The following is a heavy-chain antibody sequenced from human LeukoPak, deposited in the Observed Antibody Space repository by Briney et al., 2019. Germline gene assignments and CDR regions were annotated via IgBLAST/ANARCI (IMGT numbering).Heavy chain of an antibody. CDR2: VGHEDGTT. CDR1: GSALSKIS. J-gene: IGHJ4*02. CDR3: ATGALVFDF. Sequence: ASVNVSCKVSGSALSKISIDWVRQAPGKGLEWMGTVGHEDGTTIHTQKFQGRFNMTVDTATDTAYMEMSSLMSEDTAMYYCATGALVFDFWGQGTLVTVPS. V-gene: IGHV1-24*01.